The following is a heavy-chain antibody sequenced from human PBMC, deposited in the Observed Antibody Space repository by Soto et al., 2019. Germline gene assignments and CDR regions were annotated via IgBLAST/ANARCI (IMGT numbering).Heavy chain of an antibody. V-gene: IGHV4-38-2*01. CDR1: GYSISSGYY. Sequence: PSETLSLTCAASGYSISSGYYWGWLRQPPGKGLEWIGHMYHSGSIYYNPSLQSRVTISMDTSKNEFSLKLTSVTAADTAVYYCGRQKGGGIYGDYVADWGQGTLVPVSS. D-gene: IGHD4-17*01. J-gene: IGHJ4*02. CDR2: MYHSGSI. CDR3: GRQKGGGIYGDYVAD.